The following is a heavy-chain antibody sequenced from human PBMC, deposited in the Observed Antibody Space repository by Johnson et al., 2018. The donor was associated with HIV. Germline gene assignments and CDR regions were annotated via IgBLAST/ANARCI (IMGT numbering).Heavy chain of an antibody. D-gene: IGHD1-1*01. Sequence: VQLVESGGGLVQPGGSLRLSCAASGFTFSTNYMSWVRQAPGRGLEWVSVVYSDGNTYYADSVKGRFTISRDNSKNTLYLQMNSLRGEDTAVYYCAKGRSSTPWEHAFDIWGQGTMVTVSS. CDR2: VYSDGNT. J-gene: IGHJ3*02. V-gene: IGHV3-66*02. CDR3: AKGRSSTPWEHAFDI. CDR1: GFTFSTNY.